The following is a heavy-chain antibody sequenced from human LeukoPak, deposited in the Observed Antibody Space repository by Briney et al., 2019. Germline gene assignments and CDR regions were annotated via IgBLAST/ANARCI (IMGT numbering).Heavy chain of an antibody. CDR3: TTDYYYIKGFDP. J-gene: IGHJ5*02. Sequence: GGSLRLSCAASRFSGFIFSNAWMYWVRQAPGKGLEWVGRLKSKVDGGTVDYAAPVKGRFTISRDDSKDTLYLQMNSLKTEDTAVYYCTTDYYYIKGFDPWGQGTLVTVSS. V-gene: IGHV3-15*01. D-gene: IGHD3-22*01. CDR1: RFSGFIFSNAW. CDR2: LKSKVDGGTV.